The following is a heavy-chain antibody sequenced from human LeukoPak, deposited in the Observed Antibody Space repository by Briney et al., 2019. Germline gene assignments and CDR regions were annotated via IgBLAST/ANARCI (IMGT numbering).Heavy chain of an antibody. D-gene: IGHD3-10*01. J-gene: IGHJ6*03. CDR2: IYSSGST. Sequence: SQTLSLTCTVSGGSISSNNYYWSWIRQPAGKGLEWIGRIYSSGSTKYNPSLKSRVTISVDTSKNQFSLRLSSVTAADTAVYYCARAGMVRGVKRYYYYMDVWGKGTTVTISS. CDR3: ARAGMVRGVKRYYYYMDV. CDR1: GGSISSNNYY. V-gene: IGHV4-61*02.